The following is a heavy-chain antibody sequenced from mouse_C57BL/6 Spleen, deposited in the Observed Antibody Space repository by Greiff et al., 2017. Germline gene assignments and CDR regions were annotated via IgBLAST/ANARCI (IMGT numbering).Heavy chain of an antibody. V-gene: IGHV1-59*01. J-gene: IGHJ2*01. CDR2: IDPSDSYT. D-gene: IGHD4-1*01. CDR3: ATGTFDY. CDR1: GYTFTSYW. Sequence: VQLQQPGAELVRPGTSVKLSCKASGYTFTSYWMHWVKQRPGQGLEWIGVIDPSDSYTNYNQKFKGKATLTVDTSSSTAYMQLSSLTSEDSAVYYSATGTFDYWGQGTTLTVSS.